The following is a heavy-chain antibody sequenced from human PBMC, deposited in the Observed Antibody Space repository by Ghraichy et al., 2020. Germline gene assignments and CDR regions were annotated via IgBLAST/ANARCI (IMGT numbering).Heavy chain of an antibody. CDR2: ISGSGGST. Sequence: GSLRLSCAASGFTFSSYAMSWVRQAPGKGLEWVSAISGSGGSTYYADSVKGRFTISRDNSKNTLYLQMNSLRAEDTAVYYCAKGTRGVVIIAYYYGMDVWGQGTTVTVSS. J-gene: IGHJ6*02. CDR3: AKGTRGVVIIAYYYGMDV. V-gene: IGHV3-23*01. CDR1: GFTFSSYA. D-gene: IGHD3-3*01.